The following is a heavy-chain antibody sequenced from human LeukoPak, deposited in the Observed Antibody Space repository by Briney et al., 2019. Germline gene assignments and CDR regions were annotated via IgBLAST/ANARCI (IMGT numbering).Heavy chain of an antibody. V-gene: IGHV3-73*01. D-gene: IGHD6-6*01. CDR1: GFTFSGSA. CDR2: IRSKANSYAT. Sequence: GGSLRLSCAASGFTFSGSAMHWVRQASGKGLEWVGRIRSKANSYATAYAASVKGRFTISRDDSKNTAYLQMNSLKTEDTAVYYCTRQQSSSSSEVDYWGQGTLVTVSS. CDR3: TRQQSSSSSEVDY. J-gene: IGHJ4*02.